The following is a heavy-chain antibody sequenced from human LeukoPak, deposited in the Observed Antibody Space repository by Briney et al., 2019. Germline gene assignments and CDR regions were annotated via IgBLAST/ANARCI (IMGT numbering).Heavy chain of an antibody. CDR1: GFTFSTYG. D-gene: IGHD3-10*01. J-gene: IGHJ4*02. CDR3: AKDVGYYGSGSYIDY. V-gene: IGHV3-30*18. CDR2: ISSDGNNK. Sequence: GRSLRLSCAASGFTFSTYGMHWVRQAPGKGLEWVAVISSDGNNKYYADSVKGRFTISRDNSRNTLYLQMNSLRAEDTSVYYCAKDVGYYGSGSYIDYWGQGTLVIVSS.